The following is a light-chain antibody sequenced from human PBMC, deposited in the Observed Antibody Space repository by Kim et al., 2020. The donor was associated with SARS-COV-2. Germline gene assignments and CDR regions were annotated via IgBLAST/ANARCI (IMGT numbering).Light chain of an antibody. Sequence: GQTVSSTCQGDSSRSYYASWYQQKPGQAPVLVIYGKNNRPSGIPDRFSGSSSGNTASLTITGAQAEDEADYYCNSRDSSGNHLVVFGGGTQLTVL. V-gene: IGLV3-19*01. CDR2: GKN. J-gene: IGLJ2*01. CDR3: NSRDSSGNHLVV. CDR1: SSRSYY.